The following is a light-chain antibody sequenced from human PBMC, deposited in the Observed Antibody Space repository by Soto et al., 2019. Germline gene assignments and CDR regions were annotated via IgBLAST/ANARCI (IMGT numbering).Light chain of an antibody. CDR3: MQGTHWPLT. Sequence: DVVMTQSPLSLPVTPGQPASISFRSSQSLVNTDGNTFLNCLQQRPGQSPRRPTYGVSNRDSGVPDSFSGSGSGTHFTLKISRVEAGNVGVFHCMQGTHWPLTFGGGTKVDIK. CDR2: GVS. CDR1: QSLVNTDGNTF. J-gene: IGKJ4*01. V-gene: IGKV2-30*01.